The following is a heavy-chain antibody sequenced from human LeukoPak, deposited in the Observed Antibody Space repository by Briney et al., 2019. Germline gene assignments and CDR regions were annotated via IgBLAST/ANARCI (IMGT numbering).Heavy chain of an antibody. CDR1: GFTFSSYG. J-gene: IGHJ4*02. D-gene: IGHD1-26*01. CDR3: ARVRWELLD. V-gene: IGHV3-30*02. CDR2: IRYDGNNK. Sequence: GGSLRLSCAASGFTFSSYGMHWVRQAPGKGLEWVAFIRYDGNNKYYADSVKGRFTISRDNSKNTLYLQMNSLRAEDTAVYYCARVRWELLDWGQGTLVTVSS.